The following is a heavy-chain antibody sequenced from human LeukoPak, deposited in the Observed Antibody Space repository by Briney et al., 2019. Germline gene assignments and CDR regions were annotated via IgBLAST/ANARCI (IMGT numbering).Heavy chain of an antibody. D-gene: IGHD1-26*01. CDR2: IRYDGSNK. J-gene: IGHJ4*02. V-gene: IGHV3-30*02. Sequence: PGGSLRLSCAASGFTFSSYGMHWVRQAPGKGLEWVAFIRYDGSNKYYADSVKGRFTISRDNSKNTLYLQMNSLRAEDTAVYYCNRADVEWEHLFDYWGQGTLVTVSS. CDR3: NRADVEWEHLFDY. CDR1: GFTFSSYG.